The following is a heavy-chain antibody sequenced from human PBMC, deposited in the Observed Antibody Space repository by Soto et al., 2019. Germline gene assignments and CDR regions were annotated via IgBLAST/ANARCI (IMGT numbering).Heavy chain of an antibody. Sequence: GRSLRLSCAYSVFNFNSYTINWLRQAPGKRLEWLSSISSSGYIFSTDSVRGRFTISRDNAKNSVYLQINSLRAEDTAVYFCARDCSGGSCYPGMDVWGQGTTVTVSS. J-gene: IGHJ6*02. CDR1: VFNFNSYT. D-gene: IGHD2-15*01. CDR3: ARDCSGGSCYPGMDV. CDR2: ISSSGYI. V-gene: IGHV3-21*01.